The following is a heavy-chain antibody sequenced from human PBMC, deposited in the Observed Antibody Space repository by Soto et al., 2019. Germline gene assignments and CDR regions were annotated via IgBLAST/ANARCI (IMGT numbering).Heavy chain of an antibody. CDR3: ARDSPEYGTGSPLES. Sequence: EVRLVEAGGGLMQPGGSLRLSCAGSGFTVSRSYMNWVRQAPGKGLEWLSIIYSGGSTKYADSVKDRFTISRDTSKNTVYLHMDRVRAEDTAVYYCARDSPEYGTGSPLESWGQGTLVTVSS. V-gene: IGHV3-53*01. CDR2: IYSGGST. J-gene: IGHJ4*02. D-gene: IGHD3-10*01. CDR1: GFTVSRSY.